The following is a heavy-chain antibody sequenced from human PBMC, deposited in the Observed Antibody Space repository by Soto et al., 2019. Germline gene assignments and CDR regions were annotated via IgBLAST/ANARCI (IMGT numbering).Heavy chain of an antibody. J-gene: IGHJ5*02. D-gene: IGHD2-2*01. CDR3: ARVVPGAEAWFGP. Sequence: ASVKVSCKTSGYTFSNYGITWVRQAPGQPLEWLGWISLYSDGTNYAQKFQGRVSMTTDASTATAYMELRSLRSDDTAVYYCARVVPGAEAWFGPWGQGTLVTVSS. CDR1: GYTFSNYG. V-gene: IGHV1-18*01. CDR2: ISLYSDGT.